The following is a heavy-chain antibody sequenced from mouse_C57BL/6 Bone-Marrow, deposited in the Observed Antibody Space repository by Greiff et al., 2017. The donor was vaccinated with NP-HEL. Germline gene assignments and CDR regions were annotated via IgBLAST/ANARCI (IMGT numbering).Heavy chain of an antibody. Sequence: EVQLQESGGGLVKPGGSLKLSCAASGFTFSSYAMSWVRQTPEKRLEWVATISDGGSYTYYPDNVKGRFTISRDNAKNNLYLQMSHLKSEDTAMYYCARDRDLMGVAYWGQGTLVTVSA. CDR3: ARDRDLMGVAY. D-gene: IGHD1-1*02. CDR1: GFTFSSYA. CDR2: ISDGGSYT. V-gene: IGHV5-4*01. J-gene: IGHJ3*01.